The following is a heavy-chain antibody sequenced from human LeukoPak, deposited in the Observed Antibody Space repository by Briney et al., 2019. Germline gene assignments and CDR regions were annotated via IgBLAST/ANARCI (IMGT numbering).Heavy chain of an antibody. D-gene: IGHD3-10*01. J-gene: IGHJ6*03. CDR2: ISASGGST. CDR3: AKVMKGSERLTMVRGVIIKTAGLYYMDV. Sequence: GGSLRLSCAASGFTLSSYAMSWVRQAPGKGLEWVSSISASGGSTNYADSVKGRFTISRDNSKNTVYLQMSSLRAEDTAVYYCAKVMKGSERLTMVRGVIIKTAGLYYMDVWGNGTTVTVSS. V-gene: IGHV3-23*01. CDR1: GFTLSSYA.